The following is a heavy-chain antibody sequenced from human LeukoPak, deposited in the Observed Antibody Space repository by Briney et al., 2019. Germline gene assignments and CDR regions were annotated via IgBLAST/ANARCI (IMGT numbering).Heavy chain of an antibody. J-gene: IGHJ6*03. CDR2: IYYSGST. V-gene: IGHV4-39*01. CDR3: ARMVQGVIRGYYYYYMDV. CDR1: GGSISSSSYY. Sequence: PSETLSLTCTVSGGSISSSSYYWGWIRQPPGKGLEWIGSIYYSGSTYYNPSLKSRVTISVDTSKNQFSLKLSSVTAADTAVYYCARMVQGVIRGYYYYYMDVWGEGTTVTVSS. D-gene: IGHD3-10*01.